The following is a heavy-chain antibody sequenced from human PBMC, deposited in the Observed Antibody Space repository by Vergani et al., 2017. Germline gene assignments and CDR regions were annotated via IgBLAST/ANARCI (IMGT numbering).Heavy chain of an antibody. D-gene: IGHD3-22*01. J-gene: IGHJ4*02. CDR2: IYYSGST. CDR1: GGSISSYY. CDR3: ARAPTYYYDSSGHFDY. Sequence: QVQLQESGPGLVKPSETLSLTCTVSGGSISSYYWSWIRQPPGKGLEWIGYIYYSGSTNYNPSLKSRVTISVDTSKNQFSLKLSSVTAADTALYYCARAPTYYYDSSGHFDYWGQGTLVTVSS. V-gene: IGHV4-59*01.